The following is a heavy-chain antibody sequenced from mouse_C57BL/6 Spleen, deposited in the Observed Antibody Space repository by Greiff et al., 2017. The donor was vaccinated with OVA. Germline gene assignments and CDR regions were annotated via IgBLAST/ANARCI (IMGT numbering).Heavy chain of an antibody. CDR2: INPSNGGT. Sequence: QVQLQQPGPELVKPGASVKLSCKASGYTFTSYWMHWVKQRPGQGLEWIGNINPSNGGTNYNEKFKSKATLTVDKSSSTAYMQLSSLTSEDSAVYYCARSGSMGYDGYLYAMDYWGQGTSVTVSS. D-gene: IGHD2-3*01. J-gene: IGHJ4*01. CDR3: ARSGSMGYDGYLYAMDY. V-gene: IGHV1-53*01. CDR1: GYTFTSYW.